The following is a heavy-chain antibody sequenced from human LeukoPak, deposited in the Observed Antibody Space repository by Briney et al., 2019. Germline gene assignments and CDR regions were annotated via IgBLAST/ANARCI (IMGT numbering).Heavy chain of an antibody. CDR1: GVSIRRYY. D-gene: IGHD3-16*01. J-gene: IGHJ4*02. Sequence: ASETLPLPYTVSGVSIRRYYWRWIRQPPPKGLDWIEYIYSSGSTNYNPSLKSRVTISVDTSKNQFSLKVSSVTAADTAVYYCARDGVLGGLFVWDYWGQGTLVTVSS. V-gene: IGHV4-59*01. CDR2: IYSSGST. CDR3: ARDGVLGGLFVWDY.